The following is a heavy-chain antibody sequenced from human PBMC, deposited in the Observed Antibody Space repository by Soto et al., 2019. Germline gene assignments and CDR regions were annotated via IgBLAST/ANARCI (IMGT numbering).Heavy chain of an antibody. J-gene: IGHJ5*02. CDR1: GGSISSYY. Sequence: PSETLSLTCTVSGGSISSYYWSWIRQPPGKGLEWIGYIYYSGSTNYNPSLKSRVTISVDTSKNQFSLKLSSVTAADTAVYYCARDGGASGSAAGLGWFDPWGQGTLVTVSS. D-gene: IGHD6-13*01. CDR3: ARDGGASGSAAGLGWFDP. V-gene: IGHV4-59*01. CDR2: IYYSGST.